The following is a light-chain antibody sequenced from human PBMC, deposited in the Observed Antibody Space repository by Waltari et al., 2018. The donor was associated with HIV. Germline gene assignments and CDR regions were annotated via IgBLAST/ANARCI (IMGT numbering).Light chain of an antibody. Sequence: QSALTQPASVSGSPGQSSTISCTGATSDIGIYDLVSWYQKYPDKAPRLIMYGVNTRPSGISNRFSGSKSGNTASLTISALQGDDEADYYCSSYTDSDSLLFGGGTKLTVL. CDR2: GVN. CDR1: TSDIGIYDL. CDR3: SSYTDSDSLL. V-gene: IGLV2-14*01. J-gene: IGLJ2*01.